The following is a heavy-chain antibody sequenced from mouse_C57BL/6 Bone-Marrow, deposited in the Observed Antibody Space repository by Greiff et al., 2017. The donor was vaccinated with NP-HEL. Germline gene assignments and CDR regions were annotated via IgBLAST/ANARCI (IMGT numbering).Heavy chain of an antibody. D-gene: IGHD2-4*01. CDR3: ARPMIYYDYDGAWLAY. V-gene: IGHV5-6*01. J-gene: IGHJ3*01. Sequence: EVQRVESGGDLVKPGGSLKLSCAASGFTFSSYGMSWVRQTPDKRLEWVATISSGGRYTYYPDSVKGRFPISRDKAKNTLYLQMSSLKSEDTARYYCARPMIYYDYDGAWLAYWGQGTLVTVSA. CDR1: GFTFSSYG. CDR2: ISSGGRYT.